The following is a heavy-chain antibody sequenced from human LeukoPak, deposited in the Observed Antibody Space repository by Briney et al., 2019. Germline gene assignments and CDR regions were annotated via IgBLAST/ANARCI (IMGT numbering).Heavy chain of an antibody. J-gene: IGHJ5*02. CDR1: GGSISRGGYY. CDR2: IYYSGST. CDR3: ARDMMYCSSTSCYNWFDP. Sequence: SETLSLTCTVSGGSISRGGYYWSWIRQHPGTGLEWIGYIYYSGSTYYNPSLKSRVTISVDTSKNQFSLKLSSVTAADTAVYYCARDMMYCSSTSCYNWFDPWGQGTLVTVSS. V-gene: IGHV4-31*03. D-gene: IGHD2-2*01.